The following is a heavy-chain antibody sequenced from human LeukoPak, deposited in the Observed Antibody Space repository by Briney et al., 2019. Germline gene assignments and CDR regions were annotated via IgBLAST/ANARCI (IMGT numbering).Heavy chain of an antibody. Sequence: KPGGSLRLSCVGAGFPFSDFHMSWIRQAPGKGLEWVSYITSGGGFKYYADSVKGRFSISRDDSKNSVFLQMNSLRVEDTAVYYCAGARPGSSGSYYRTSWGQGTLVTVSS. CDR2: ITSGGGFK. J-gene: IGHJ4*02. CDR3: AGARPGSSGSYYRTS. D-gene: IGHD3-22*01. CDR1: GFPFSDFH. V-gene: IGHV3-11*04.